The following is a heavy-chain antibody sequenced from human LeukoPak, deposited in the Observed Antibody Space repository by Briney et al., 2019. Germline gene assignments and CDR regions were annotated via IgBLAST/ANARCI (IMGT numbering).Heavy chain of an antibody. V-gene: IGHV3-30*02. Sequence: GGSLRLSCAASGFTFSNYGLHWVRQAPGKGLEWVAFIRYDGSEKYYADSVKGRFTVSRDNSKNTLYLQMNSLRTEDTAVYYCAKGEDYNLDYWGRGNLVTVPS. CDR2: IRYDGSEK. J-gene: IGHJ4*02. D-gene: IGHD5-24*01. CDR3: AKGEDYNLDY. CDR1: GFTFSNYG.